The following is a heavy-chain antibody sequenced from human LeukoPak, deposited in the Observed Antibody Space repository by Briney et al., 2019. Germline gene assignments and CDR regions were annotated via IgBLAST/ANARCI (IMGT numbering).Heavy chain of an antibody. CDR3: ARDLDYGSGDPSVYYYYYGMDV. Sequence: GGSLRLSCAASGFTFSSYSMNWVRQAPGKGLEWVSSISSGSSYIYYADSVKGRFTISRDNAKNSLYLQMNSLRAEDTAVYYCARDLDYGSGDPSVYYYYYGMDVWGQGTTVTVSS. V-gene: IGHV3-21*01. CDR2: ISSGSSYI. J-gene: IGHJ6*02. CDR1: GFTFSSYS. D-gene: IGHD3-10*01.